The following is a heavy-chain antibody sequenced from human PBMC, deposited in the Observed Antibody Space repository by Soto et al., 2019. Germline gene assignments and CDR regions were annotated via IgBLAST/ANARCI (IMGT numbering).Heavy chain of an antibody. CDR2: IWYDGSKR. V-gene: IGHV3-33*01. CDR1: GFSFRNSG. Sequence: QEQLVESGGGVVQPGRSLRLSCAASGFSFRNSGIHWVRQAPGKGLDWVAVIWYDGSKRYYADSVRGRFTISRDNSGNTVHLQMDSLRAEDTAVYYCARGWGSGVHHSSLDVWGQGTTV. CDR3: ARGWGSGVHHSSLDV. D-gene: IGHD6-19*01. J-gene: IGHJ3*01.